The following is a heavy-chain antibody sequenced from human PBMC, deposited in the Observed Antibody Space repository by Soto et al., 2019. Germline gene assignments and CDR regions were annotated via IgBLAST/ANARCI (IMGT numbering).Heavy chain of an antibody. J-gene: IGHJ4*02. CDR3: ARASNTRGCSYGPDY. D-gene: IGHD5-18*01. CDR2: INHSGST. V-gene: IGHV4-34*02. CDR1: GGSFSGYY. Sequence: QVQLQQWGAGLLKPSETLSLTCAVYGGSFSGYYWTWIRQPPGKGLEWIGEINHSGSTNYNPSLKSRVTISVDTSKNQFSLKLSSVTAADTAVYYCARASNTRGCSYGPDYWGQGTLLTVSS.